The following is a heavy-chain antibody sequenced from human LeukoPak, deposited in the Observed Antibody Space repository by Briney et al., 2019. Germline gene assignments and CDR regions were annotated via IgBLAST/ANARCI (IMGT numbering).Heavy chain of an antibody. CDR3: AREVLLWFGEDNHYYMDV. CDR2: ISSSSSYI. V-gene: IGHV3-21*01. D-gene: IGHD3-10*01. J-gene: IGHJ6*03. Sequence: GGSLRLSCAASGFTFSSYSMNWVRQAPGKGLEWVSSISSSSSYIYYADSVKGRFTISRDNAKNSLYLQMNSLRAEDTAVYYCAREVLLWFGEDNHYYMDVWGKGTTVTVSS. CDR1: GFTFSSYS.